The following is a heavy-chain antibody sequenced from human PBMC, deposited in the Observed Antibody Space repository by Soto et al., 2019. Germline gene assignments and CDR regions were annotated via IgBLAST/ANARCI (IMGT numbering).Heavy chain of an antibody. D-gene: IGHD3-10*01. Sequence: QVHLVQSGAEVKKPGASVKISCEASGYPFSDYAIHWVRQAPGQRLEWMGRINAGNGNTEYSQPFQGRLTITRDSSARTAFMELGSLTSDDSAVYFCARDRDRGDYYYYYMDVWGRGTTVIVPS. J-gene: IGHJ6*03. V-gene: IGHV1-3*01. CDR3: ARDRDRGDYYYYYMDV. CDR2: INAGNGNT. CDR1: GYPFSDYA.